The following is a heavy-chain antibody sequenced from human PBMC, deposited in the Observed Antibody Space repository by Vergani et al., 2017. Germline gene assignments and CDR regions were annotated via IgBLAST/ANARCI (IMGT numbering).Heavy chain of an antibody. D-gene: IGHD6-13*01. Sequence: EVQLVESGGGLVQPGGSLRLSCAASGFTFSSYWMSWVRQAPGKGLEWVANIKQDGSEKYYVDYVKGRFTISRDNAKNSLYLQMNSLRAEDTAVYYCASEGRQLVFDYWGQGTLVTVSS. CDR2: IKQDGSEK. CDR1: GFTFSSYW. J-gene: IGHJ4*02. V-gene: IGHV3-7*01. CDR3: ASEGRQLVFDY.